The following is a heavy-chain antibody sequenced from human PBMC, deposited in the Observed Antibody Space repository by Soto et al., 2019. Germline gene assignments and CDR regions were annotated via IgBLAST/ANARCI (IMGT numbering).Heavy chain of an antibody. V-gene: IGHV3-23*01. D-gene: IGHD3-3*01. J-gene: IGHJ4*02. CDR1: GFTFSSYA. Sequence: GGSLRLSCAASGFTFSSYAMSWVRQAPGKGLEWVSAISGSGGSTYYADSVKGRFTISRDNSKNTLYLQMNSLRAEDTAVYYCAKEDPLDTIFGVVTTLDYWGQGTLVTVSS. CDR3: AKEDPLDTIFGVVTTLDY. CDR2: ISGSGGST.